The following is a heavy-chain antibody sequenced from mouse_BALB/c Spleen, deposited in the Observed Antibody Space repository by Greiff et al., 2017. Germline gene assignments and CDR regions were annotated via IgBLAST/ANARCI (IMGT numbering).Heavy chain of an antibody. Sequence: EVKLVESGPGLVKPSQSLSLTCTVTGYSITSDYAWNWIRQFPGNKLEWMGYISYSGSTSYNPSLKSRISITRDTSKNQFFLQLNSVTTEDTATYYCARRRLWDGYYSYAMDYWGQGTSVTVSS. CDR3: ARRRLWDGYYSYAMDY. D-gene: IGHD2-3*01. CDR2: ISYSGST. J-gene: IGHJ4*01. V-gene: IGHV3-2*02. CDR1: GYSITSDYA.